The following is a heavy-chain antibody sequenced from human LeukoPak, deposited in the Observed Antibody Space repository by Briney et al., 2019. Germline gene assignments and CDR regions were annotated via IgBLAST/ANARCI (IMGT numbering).Heavy chain of an antibody. CDR1: GFTFSDHG. D-gene: IGHD5-24*01. Sequence: AGGSLRLSCVASGFTFSDHGMHWVRQAPGKGLEWVAVIWFDESNKYYADSVKGRFTISRDNSKNTLYLQMNSLRVEDTAVYYCARDFGGDGYNSWGQGTLVTVSS. J-gene: IGHJ4*02. CDR3: ARDFGGDGYNS. CDR2: IWFDESNK. V-gene: IGHV3-33*01.